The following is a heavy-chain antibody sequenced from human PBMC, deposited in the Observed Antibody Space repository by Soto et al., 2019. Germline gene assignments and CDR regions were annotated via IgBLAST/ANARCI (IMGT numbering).Heavy chain of an antibody. CDR3: ARDGGGLGY. J-gene: IGHJ4*02. CDR1: GGSFSGHY. Sequence: QVLLQQWGAGLLKPSETLSLTCAVYGGSFSGHYWNWIRQPPGRGLEWIGEINHRGSTKYNPSLKSRVIISVDTSKNQFSLKLSSVTAADTAVYYCARDGGGLGYWGQGTLVTVSS. V-gene: IGHV4-34*01. CDR2: INHRGST. D-gene: IGHD3-10*01.